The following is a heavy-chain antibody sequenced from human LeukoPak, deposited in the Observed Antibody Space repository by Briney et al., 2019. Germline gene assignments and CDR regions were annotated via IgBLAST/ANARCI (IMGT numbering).Heavy chain of an antibody. CDR3: ARAVVPAAMDV. V-gene: IGHV3-11*01. J-gene: IGHJ6*02. Sequence: GGSLRLSCAATGFAFSRYYMSWIRQAPGKGLEWVSYISSTGSTIYYADSVKGRFTISRDNAKNSLYLQMNSLRAEDTAVYYCARAVVPAAMDVWGQGTTVTVSS. D-gene: IGHD2-2*01. CDR2: ISSTGSTI. CDR1: GFAFSRYY.